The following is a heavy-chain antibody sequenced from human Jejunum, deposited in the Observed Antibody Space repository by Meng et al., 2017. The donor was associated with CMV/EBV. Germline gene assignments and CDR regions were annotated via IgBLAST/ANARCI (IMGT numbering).Heavy chain of an antibody. D-gene: IGHD6-19*01. CDR1: TYD. V-gene: IGHV1-18*01. CDR3: ARSSSSGRVSPDPEDYYDY. Sequence: TYDISGVRQAPGQGLEWMGWISVYHGYTNYAQKFQGRVTMTTDTSTSTAYMELRSLRSDDTAVYFCARSSSSGRVSPDPEDYYDYWGQGTRVTVSS. CDR2: ISVYHGYT. J-gene: IGHJ4*02.